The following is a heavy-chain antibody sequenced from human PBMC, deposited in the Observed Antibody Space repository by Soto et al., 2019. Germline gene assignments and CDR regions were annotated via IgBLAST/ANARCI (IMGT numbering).Heavy chain of an antibody. Sequence: EVKLVESGGGLVKTGGSLRLSCAASDFSFTDSWMNWVRQSPGRGLEWVGRLKPRTDGGAIDYAAAVKGRFTISRAESANTVYLNINSLTVDDTAVYFCVTYRRGYYDTSAHYYFSQWGQGTLVTVSA. CDR1: DFSFTDSW. D-gene: IGHD3-22*01. J-gene: IGHJ4*02. CDR2: LKPRTDGGAI. CDR3: VTYRRGYYDTSAHYYFSQ. V-gene: IGHV3-15*07.